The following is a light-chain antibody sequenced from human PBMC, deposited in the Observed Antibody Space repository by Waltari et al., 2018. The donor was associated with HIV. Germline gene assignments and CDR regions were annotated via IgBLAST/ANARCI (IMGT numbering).Light chain of an antibody. CDR3: AAWDDSLNGWV. CDR2: SNT. V-gene: IGLV1-44*01. Sequence: QPVLTQPPSASGTPGQRATIPCSGSSSNIGSNTANRYQQLPGTAPKLLIYSNTQRPSGVPDRFSGSKSGTSASLAISGLQSDVEAAFYCAAWDDSLNGWVFGGGTKLTVL. CDR1: SSNIGSNT. J-gene: IGLJ3*02.